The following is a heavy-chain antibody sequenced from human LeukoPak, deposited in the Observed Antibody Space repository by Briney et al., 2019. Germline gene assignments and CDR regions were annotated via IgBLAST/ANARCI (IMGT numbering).Heavy chain of an antibody. CDR3: AKSNTESQTTVGN. CDR2: VWSDGSNR. V-gene: IGHV3-33*06. Sequence: GGSLRLSCAASGFTFNTYCMHWARQAPGKGLEWMAVVWSDGSNRFYADSVEGRFTISRDNYKNTLYLQMNSLIAEDTAVYYCAKSNTESQTTVGNWGQGTLVSVSS. D-gene: IGHD1-14*01. J-gene: IGHJ4*02. CDR1: GFTFNTYC.